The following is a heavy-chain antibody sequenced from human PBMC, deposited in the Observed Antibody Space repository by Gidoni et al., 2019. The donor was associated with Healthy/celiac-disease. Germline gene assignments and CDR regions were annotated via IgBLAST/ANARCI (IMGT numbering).Heavy chain of an antibody. CDR2: MNSDGSST. D-gene: IGHD3-22*01. J-gene: IGHJ5*02. V-gene: IGHV3-74*01. CDR3: ARGFVIVGVGA. CDR1: GFTFSSYW. Sequence: LQLVDAVGGLVVHGGSLRLSSAASGFTFSSYWMHWVRQAPGKGLVWVSRMNSDGSSTSYADSVKGRFTISRDNAKNTLYLQMNSLRAEDTAVYYCARGFVIVGVGAWGQGTLVTVSS.